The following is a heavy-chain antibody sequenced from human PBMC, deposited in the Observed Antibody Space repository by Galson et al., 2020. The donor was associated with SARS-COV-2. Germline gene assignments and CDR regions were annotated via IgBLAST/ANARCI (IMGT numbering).Heavy chain of an antibody. D-gene: IGHD2-21*01. J-gene: IGHJ4*02. CDR1: GGSISSPNHY. V-gene: IGHV4-39*01. CDR2: IYFTGNT. Sequence: SETLSLTCTVSGGSISSPNHYWGWIRQPPGKGLECICIIYFTGNTYYDPSLRSRVTISIDTSKSQFSLKLSSVTAADTSVYYCARRDRYFLGGECLDYLDSWGQGTLVTVSS. CDR3: ARRDRYFLGGECLDYLDS.